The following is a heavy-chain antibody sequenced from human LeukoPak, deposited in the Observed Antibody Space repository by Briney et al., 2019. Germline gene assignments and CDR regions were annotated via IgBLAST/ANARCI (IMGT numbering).Heavy chain of an antibody. CDR3: ARGYDSSGYYVIGY. CDR1: GGPFSGYY. Sequence: PSETLSLTCAVYGGPFSGYYWSWIRQAPGKGLEWVSGINWNGGSTGYADSVKGRFTISRDNAKNSLYLQMNSLRAEDTALYYCARGYDSSGYYVIGYWGQGTLVTVSS. V-gene: IGHV3-20*04. J-gene: IGHJ4*02. D-gene: IGHD3-22*01. CDR2: INWNGGST.